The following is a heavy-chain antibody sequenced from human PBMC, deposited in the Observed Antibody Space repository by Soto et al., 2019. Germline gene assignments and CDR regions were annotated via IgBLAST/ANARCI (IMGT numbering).Heavy chain of an antibody. D-gene: IGHD3-22*01. CDR3: ARGSNYYDSSGYYSNDFDY. V-gene: IGHV4-4*02. CDR1: GGSISSSNW. Sequence: PSETLSLTCAVSGGSISSSNWWSWVRQPPGKGLEWIGEIYHSGSTNYNPSLKSRVTISVDKSKNQFSLKLSSVTAADTAVYYCARGSNYYDSSGYYSNDFDYWGQGTLVTVSS. CDR2: IYHSGST. J-gene: IGHJ4*02.